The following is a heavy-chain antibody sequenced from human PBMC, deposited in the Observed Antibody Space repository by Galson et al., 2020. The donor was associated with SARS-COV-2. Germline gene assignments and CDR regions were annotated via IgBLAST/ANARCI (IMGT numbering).Heavy chain of an antibody. J-gene: IGHJ4*02. CDR3: ASSPTYPKDHFDH. Sequence: SETLSRTSTVSGCSINDYYWNWMRQPPGKGLEWIGFIYYSKTTNYNPSLKSRVTITIDTSKNQFSLKLTSVTAADTAVYYCASSPTYPKDHFDHWGQGTLVTVSS. V-gene: IGHV4-59*13. CDR2: IYYSKTT. CDR1: GCSINDYY.